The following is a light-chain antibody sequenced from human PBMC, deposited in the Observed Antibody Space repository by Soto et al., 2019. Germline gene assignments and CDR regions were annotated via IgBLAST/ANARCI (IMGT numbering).Light chain of an antibody. CDR3: QSYDSSLSGSVV. CDR1: SSNIGAGYD. J-gene: IGLJ2*01. Sequence: QSVLTQPPSVSGDPGQRVTISCTGSSSNIGAGYDVHWYQQLPGTAPKVLIYANSHRPSGVPDRFSGSQSGTSASLAITGLQAEDEADYYCQSYDSSLSGSVVFGGGTKLTVL. CDR2: ANS. V-gene: IGLV1-40*01.